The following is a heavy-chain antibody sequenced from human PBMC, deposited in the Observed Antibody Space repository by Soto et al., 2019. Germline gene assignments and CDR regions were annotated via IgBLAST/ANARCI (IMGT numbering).Heavy chain of an antibody. CDR1: GGSISNY. V-gene: IGHV4-59*08. CDR2: IYYSGST. J-gene: IGHJ4*02. CDR3: ARHNYGSGSTYFDY. Sequence: SETLSLTCAVSGGSISNYGSWIRQPPGKGLEWIGYIYYSGSTNYNPSLKSRVTISVDTSKNQFSLKLNSMTAADTAVYYCARHNYGSGSTYFDYWGQGTLLTVSS. D-gene: IGHD3-10*01.